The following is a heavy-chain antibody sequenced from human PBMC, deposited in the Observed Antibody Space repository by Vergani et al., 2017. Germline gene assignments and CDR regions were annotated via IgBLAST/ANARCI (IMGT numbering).Heavy chain of an antibody. CDR3: AREGYGSGSYLPTDYYYYGMDV. J-gene: IGHJ6*02. Sequence: QVQLVQSGAEVKKPGSSVKVSCKASGGTFSSYTISWVRQAPGQGLEWMGRIIPILGIANYAQKFQGRVTITADKSTSTAHMELSSLRSEDTAVYYCAREGYGSGSYLPTDYYYYGMDVWGQGTTVTVSS. CDR2: IIPILGIA. D-gene: IGHD3-10*01. V-gene: IGHV1-69*08. CDR1: GGTFSSYT.